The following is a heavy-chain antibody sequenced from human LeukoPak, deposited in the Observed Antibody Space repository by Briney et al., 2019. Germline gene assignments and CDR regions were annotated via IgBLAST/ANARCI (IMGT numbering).Heavy chain of an antibody. CDR1: GFTFSSYW. Sequence: KTGGSLRLSCAASGFTFSSYWMSWVRQAPGKGLEWVSSISSSSSYVYYADSVKGRFTISRDNAKNSLYLQMNSLRAEDTAVYYCARDDDYGGKVNYWGQGTLVTVSS. CDR3: ARDDDYGGKVNY. J-gene: IGHJ4*02. CDR2: ISSSSSYV. D-gene: IGHD4-23*01. V-gene: IGHV3-21*01.